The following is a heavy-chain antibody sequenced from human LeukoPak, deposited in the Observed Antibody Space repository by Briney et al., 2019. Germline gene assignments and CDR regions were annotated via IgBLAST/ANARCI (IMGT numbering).Heavy chain of an antibody. J-gene: IGHJ3*02. V-gene: IGHV1-69*05. D-gene: IGHD3-9*01. CDR1: GGTFSSYA. CDR2: IIPIFGTA. Sequence: SVKVSCKASGGTFSSYAISWVRQAPGQGLEWMGGIIPIFGTANYAQKFQGRVTITTDESTSTAYMELSSLRSEDTAVYYCATDGEGLTGSKGPPDAFDIWGQGTMVTVSS. CDR3: ATDGEGLTGSKGPPDAFDI.